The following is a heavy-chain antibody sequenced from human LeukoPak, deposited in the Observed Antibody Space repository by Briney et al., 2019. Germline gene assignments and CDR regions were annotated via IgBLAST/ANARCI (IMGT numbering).Heavy chain of an antibody. V-gene: IGHV4-61*02. D-gene: IGHD1-26*01. CDR3: ARSVGKTSGSDY. J-gene: IGHJ4*02. CDR2: IYTSGST. Sequence: SETLSLTCTVSGASISSGSYYWSWIRQPAGKGLEWIGRIYTSGSTNYNPSLKSRVTISVDTSKNQFSLKLSSVTAADTAVYYCARSVGKTSGSDYWXQGTLVTVSS. CDR1: GASISSGSYY.